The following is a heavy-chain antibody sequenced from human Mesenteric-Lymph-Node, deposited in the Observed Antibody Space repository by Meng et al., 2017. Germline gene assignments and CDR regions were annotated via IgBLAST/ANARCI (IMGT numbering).Heavy chain of an antibody. D-gene: IGHD2-15*01. J-gene: IGHJ5*02. Sequence: SETLSLTCTVSGGPITGYFYSWVRQPPGKGLEYIGFTSHSGMTNYNSSLKSRVSISVDTSKNQFSLKLSSVTAADTAVYYCARVEDIVVVVAATRVNWFDPWGQGTLVTVSS. V-gene: IGHV4-59*12. CDR3: ARVEDIVVVVAATRVNWFDP. CDR2: TSHSGMT. CDR1: GGPITGYF.